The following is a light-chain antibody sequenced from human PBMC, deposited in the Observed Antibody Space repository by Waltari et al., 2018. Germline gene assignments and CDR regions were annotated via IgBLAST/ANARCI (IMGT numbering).Light chain of an antibody. J-gene: IGLJ1*01. CDR1: SLRNDY. V-gene: IGLV3-19*01. CDR2: GQN. CDR3: NSRDSTGKLYV. Sequence: SSELTQDPAVSVALGQTVRVTCQGDSLRNDYASCHQQKPGQAPILVIFGQNNRPAGIPARFSGSSSGNTASLIITGAQAEDEADYYCNSRDSTGKLYVFGAGTKVTAL.